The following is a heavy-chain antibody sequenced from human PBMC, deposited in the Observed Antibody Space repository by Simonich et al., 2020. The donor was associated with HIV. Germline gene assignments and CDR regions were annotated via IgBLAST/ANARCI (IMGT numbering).Heavy chain of an antibody. CDR1: GGSISGYY. V-gene: IGHV4-59*12. Sequence: QVQLQESGPGLVKPSETLSLTCTVSGGSISGYYWSWIRQPPGKGLEWIGYIYYSGSTNYNPSLKSRVTISVDTSKNQFSLKLSSVTAADTAVYYCARAGYSGYDFDYWGQGTLVTVSS. CDR3: ARAGYSGYDFDY. D-gene: IGHD5-12*01. CDR2: IYYSGST. J-gene: IGHJ4*02.